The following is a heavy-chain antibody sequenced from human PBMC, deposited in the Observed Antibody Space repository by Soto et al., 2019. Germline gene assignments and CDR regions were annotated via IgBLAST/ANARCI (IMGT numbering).Heavy chain of an antibody. CDR3: TKSSGRYGGYYYYALDV. Sequence: PSETLSLTCTVSGSYISSTSFSGGWIRKPPGKGLEWIGNIYYSGSTYYNLSLKSRVTISVDTSKNQFSLKQNSVTAADTAVYYCTKSSGRYGGYYYYALDVWGEGTTVTVCS. D-gene: IGHD1-26*01. CDR2: IYYSGST. V-gene: IGHV4-39*01. J-gene: IGHJ6*04. CDR1: GSYISSTSFS.